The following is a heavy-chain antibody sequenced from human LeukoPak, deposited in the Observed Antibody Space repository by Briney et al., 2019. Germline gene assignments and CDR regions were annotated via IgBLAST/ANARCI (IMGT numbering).Heavy chain of an antibody. D-gene: IGHD6-6*01. CDR2: ISSSSSYI. Sequence: GGSLRLSCAASGFTFSSCSMNWVRQAPGKGLEWVSSISSSSSYIYYADSVKGRFTISRDNAKNSLYLQMNSLRAEDTAVYYCARDPLYSSSFGDYFDYWGQGTLVTVSS. J-gene: IGHJ4*02. CDR1: GFTFSSCS. CDR3: ARDPLYSSSFGDYFDY. V-gene: IGHV3-21*01.